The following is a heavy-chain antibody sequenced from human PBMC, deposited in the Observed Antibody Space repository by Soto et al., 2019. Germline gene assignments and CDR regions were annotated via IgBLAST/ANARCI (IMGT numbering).Heavy chain of an antibody. J-gene: IGHJ4*02. D-gene: IGHD3-3*01. Sequence: GGSLRLSCAASGFTFSSYGMHWVRQAPGKGLEWVAVIWYDGSNKYYADSVKGRFTISRDNSKNTLYLQMNSLRAEDTAVYYCARDLQYYDFWSGYYDYWGQGTLVTVSS. CDR3: ARDLQYYDFWSGYYDY. CDR2: IWYDGSNK. CDR1: GFTFSSYG. V-gene: IGHV3-33*01.